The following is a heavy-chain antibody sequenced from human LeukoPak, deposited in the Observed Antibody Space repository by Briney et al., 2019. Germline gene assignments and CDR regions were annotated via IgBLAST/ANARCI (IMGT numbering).Heavy chain of an antibody. J-gene: IGHJ4*02. CDR2: ISYDGNKK. Sequence: HPGGSLRLSCAASGFTFSSYAMSWVRQAPGKGLEWVAVISYDGNKKYYADSVKGRFDISRDNSKNILYMQMNSLRTEDTAVYYCARDRDYYNSGGTMIDYWGQGTLVTVSS. CDR1: GFTFSSYA. D-gene: IGHD6-19*01. V-gene: IGHV3-30*03. CDR3: ARDRDYYNSGGTMIDY.